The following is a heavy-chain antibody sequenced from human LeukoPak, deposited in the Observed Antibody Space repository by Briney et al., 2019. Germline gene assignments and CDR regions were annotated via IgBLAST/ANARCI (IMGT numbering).Heavy chain of an antibody. CDR2: INHSGST. CDR1: GGSFSGYY. V-gene: IGHV4-34*01. J-gene: IGHJ4*02. CDR3: ARVGSSWYGQSSAY. Sequence: SETLSLTCAVYGGSFSGYYWSWIRQPPGKGLEWIGEINHSGSTNCNPSLKSRVTISVDTSKNQFSLKLSSVTAADTAVYYCARVGSSWYGQSSAYWGQGTLVTVSS. D-gene: IGHD6-13*01.